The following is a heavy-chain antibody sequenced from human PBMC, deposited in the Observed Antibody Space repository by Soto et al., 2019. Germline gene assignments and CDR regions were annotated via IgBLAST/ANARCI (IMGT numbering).Heavy chain of an antibody. CDR3: ARYFWGNYRYFDY. J-gene: IGHJ4*02. V-gene: IGHV5-51*01. Sequence: GESLKISCKGSGNSFNTYWIAWVRQKSGKGLEWMGIIYPGDSDTRYSPSFQGQVSISADKSITTAYLEWSSLKASDTAIYYCARYFWGNYRYFDYWGQGTLVTVSS. CDR1: GNSFNTYW. D-gene: IGHD3-16*02. CDR2: IYPGDSDT.